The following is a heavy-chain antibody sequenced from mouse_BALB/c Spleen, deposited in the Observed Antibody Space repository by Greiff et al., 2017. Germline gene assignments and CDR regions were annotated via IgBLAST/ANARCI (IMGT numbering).Heavy chain of an antibody. V-gene: IGHV14-3*02. CDR3: ARSVYGYDGVYAMDY. CDR2: IDPANGNT. J-gene: IGHJ4*01. Sequence: VQLQQSGAELVKPGASVKLSCTASGFNIKDTYMHWVKQRPEQGLEWIGRIDPANGNTKYDPKFQGKATITADTSSNTAYLQLSSLTSEDTAVYYCARSVYGYDGVYAMDYWGQGTSVTVSS. D-gene: IGHD2-2*01. CDR1: GFNIKDTY.